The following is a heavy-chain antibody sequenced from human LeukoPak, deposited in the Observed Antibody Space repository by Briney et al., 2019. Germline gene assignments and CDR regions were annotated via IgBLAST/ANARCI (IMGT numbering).Heavy chain of an antibody. J-gene: IGHJ4*02. CDR3: ARVGPLGGSSWYAGILGYSDF. V-gene: IGHV1-69*10. D-gene: IGHD6-13*01. CDR1: GGTFSKYA. CDR2: IIPALGSS. Sequence: SVKVSCKASGGTFSKYAINWVRQAPGKGLEWMGGIIPALGSSSYAQKFQGRVTLTTDTSTNTAYMEMSSLRSEDTAVYYCARVGPLGGSSWYAGILGYSDFWGQGTLVTVSS.